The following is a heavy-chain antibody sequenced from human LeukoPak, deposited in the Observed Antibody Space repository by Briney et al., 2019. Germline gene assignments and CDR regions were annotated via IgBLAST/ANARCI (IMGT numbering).Heavy chain of an antibody. V-gene: IGHV3-21*01. J-gene: IGHJ4*02. CDR2: ISRNSGFI. Sequence: GASLRLSCTASGFTFSSYGMNWVRQAPGRGLEWVSLISRNSGFIQYADSVEGRFTISRDNAQNSLYLQMNSLRADDTAVYYCVSAPGGSGTYFQFDFWGQGTPVTVSS. D-gene: IGHD3-10*01. CDR1: GFTFSSYG. CDR3: VSAPGGSGTYFQFDF.